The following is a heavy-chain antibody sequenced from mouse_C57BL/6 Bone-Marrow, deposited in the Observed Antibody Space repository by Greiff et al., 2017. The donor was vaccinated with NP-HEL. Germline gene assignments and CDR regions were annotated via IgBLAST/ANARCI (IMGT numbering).Heavy chain of an antibody. J-gene: IGHJ3*01. V-gene: IGHV1-81*01. CDR2: IYPRSGNT. CDR1: GYTFTSYG. Sequence: VQLQQSGAELARPGASVKLSCKASGYTFTSYGISWVKQRTGQGLEWIGEIYPRSGNTYYNEKFKGKATLTADKSSRTAYMELRSLTSEDSAVYFCARDGSSYVFAYWGQGTLVTVSA. D-gene: IGHD1-1*01. CDR3: ARDGSSYVFAY.